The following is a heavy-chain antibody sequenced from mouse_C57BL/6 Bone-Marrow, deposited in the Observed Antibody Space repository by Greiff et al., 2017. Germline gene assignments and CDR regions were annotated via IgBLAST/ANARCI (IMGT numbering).Heavy chain of an antibody. CDR1: GFTFSSYG. J-gene: IGHJ3*01. CDR2: ISSGGSYT. CDR3: ARHPVYVGPWFAY. V-gene: IGHV5-6*01. D-gene: IGHD3-1*01. Sequence: EVHLVESGGDLVKPGGSLKLSCAASGFTFSSYGMSWVRQTPDKRLEWVATISSGGSYTYYPDSVKGRFTISRDNAKNTLYLQMSSLKSEDTAMYYCARHPVYVGPWFAYWGQGTLVTVSA.